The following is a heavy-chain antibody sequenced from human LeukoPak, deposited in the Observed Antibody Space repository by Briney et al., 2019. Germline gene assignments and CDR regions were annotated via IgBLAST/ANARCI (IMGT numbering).Heavy chain of an antibody. D-gene: IGHD6-13*01. CDR3: AKDRAAGGRGHFEY. CDR1: GFSFDDYT. Sequence: PGGSLRLSCVASGFSFDDYTMHWVRQTPGKGLEWVSLIIWDGGTTYYADSVKGRFTISRDNSKNSLYPQMNSLKTEDTAFYYCAKDRAAGGRGHFEYWGQGTLVTVSS. J-gene: IGHJ4*02. CDR2: IIWDGGTT. V-gene: IGHV3-43*01.